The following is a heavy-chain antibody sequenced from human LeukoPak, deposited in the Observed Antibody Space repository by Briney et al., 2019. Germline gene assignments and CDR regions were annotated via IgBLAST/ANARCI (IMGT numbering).Heavy chain of an antibody. Sequence: ASVKVSCKASGYTFTSYGISWVRQAPGQGLEWMGWISAYNGNTNYAQKLQGRVTMTTDTSTSTAYMGLRSLRSDDTAVYYCARAGPTNLKDPPFDYWGQGTLVTVSS. CDR1: GYTFTSYG. CDR3: ARAGPTNLKDPPFDY. V-gene: IGHV1-18*01. J-gene: IGHJ4*02. CDR2: ISAYNGNT.